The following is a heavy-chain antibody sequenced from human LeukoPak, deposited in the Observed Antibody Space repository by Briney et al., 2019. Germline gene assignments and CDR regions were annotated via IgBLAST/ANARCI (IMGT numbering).Heavy chain of an antibody. D-gene: IGHD3-10*01. CDR1: GGSISTYYY. CDR3: ARDYYGSGSRFDY. J-gene: IGHJ4*02. V-gene: IGHV4-59*01. Sequence: SETLSLTCTVSGGSISTYYYWSWIRQPPGKGLEWIGYIYYSGSTNYNPSLKSRVTISVDTSKNQFSLKLGSVTAADTAVYYCARDYYGSGSRFDYWGQGTLVTVSS. CDR2: IYYSGST.